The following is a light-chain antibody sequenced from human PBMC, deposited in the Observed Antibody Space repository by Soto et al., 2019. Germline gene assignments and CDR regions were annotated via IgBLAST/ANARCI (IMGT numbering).Light chain of an antibody. CDR1: SSDVGGYNY. CDR2: EVS. Sequence: QSALTQPASVSGSPGQSITISCTGTSSDVGGYNYVSWYQQHPGKAPKLMINEVSNRPSGVSNRFSGSKSGNTASLTISGLQAEDEADYYCSSYTGSSTPYVFGTGTKVTVL. J-gene: IGLJ1*01. CDR3: SSYTGSSTPYV. V-gene: IGLV2-14*01.